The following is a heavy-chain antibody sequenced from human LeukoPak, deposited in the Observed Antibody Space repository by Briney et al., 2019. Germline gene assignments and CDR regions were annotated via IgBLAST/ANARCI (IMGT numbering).Heavy chain of an antibody. CDR1: GFIFSSYG. CDR3: AKVLWGSYDFWSGYPDY. V-gene: IGHV3-30*02. Sequence: PGGSLRLSCAASGFIFSSYGMHWVRQAPGKGLEWVAFIRYDGSNKYYADSVKGRFTISRDNSKNTLYLQMNSLRAEDTAVYYCAKVLWGSYDFWSGYPDYWGQGTLVTVSS. D-gene: IGHD3-3*01. J-gene: IGHJ4*02. CDR2: IRYDGSNK.